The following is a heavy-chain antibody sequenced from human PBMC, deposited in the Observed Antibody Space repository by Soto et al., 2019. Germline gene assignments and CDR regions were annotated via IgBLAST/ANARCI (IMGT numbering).Heavy chain of an antibody. CDR1: GFTVSSNY. Sequence: EVQLVETGGGLIQPGGSLRLSCAASGFTVSSNYMSWVRQAPGKGLEWVSVIYSGGSTYYADSVKGRFTIYRDNSKNTPYLQIISLRAEDTAVYYCASNLVVGDSADYWGQGTLVTVSS. CDR2: IYSGGST. D-gene: IGHD4-17*01. V-gene: IGHV3-53*02. J-gene: IGHJ4*02. CDR3: ASNLVVGDSADY.